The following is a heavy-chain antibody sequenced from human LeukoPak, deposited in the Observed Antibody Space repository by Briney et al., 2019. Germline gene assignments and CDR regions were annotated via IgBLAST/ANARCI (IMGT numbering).Heavy chain of an antibody. Sequence: GGSLRLSCAASGFTVSSNYMSWVRQPPGKGLEWVSVIYRGGSTYYADSVKGRFTISRDNSKNTLYLQMNSLRAEDAAVYYCARNRAAAGTGWFDPWGQGTLVTVSS. J-gene: IGHJ5*02. V-gene: IGHV3-53*01. D-gene: IGHD6-13*01. CDR2: IYRGGST. CDR3: ARNRAAAGTGWFDP. CDR1: GFTVSSNY.